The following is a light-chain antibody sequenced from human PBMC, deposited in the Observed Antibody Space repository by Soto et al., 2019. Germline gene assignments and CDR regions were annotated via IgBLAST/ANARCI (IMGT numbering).Light chain of an antibody. CDR2: GNN. Sequence: QSVLTQPPSVPGAPGHRVIISCTGSISNIGTGYDVHWYQQLPGTAPKLLIYGNNNRPSGVPDRFSGSKSGTSASLAITGLQAEDEADYYCQSYDLSGSGIFGGGTKLTVL. V-gene: IGLV1-40*01. CDR1: ISNIGTGYD. J-gene: IGLJ2*01. CDR3: QSYDLSGSGI.